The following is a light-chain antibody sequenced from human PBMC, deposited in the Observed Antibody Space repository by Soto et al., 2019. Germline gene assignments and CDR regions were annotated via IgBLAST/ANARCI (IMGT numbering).Light chain of an antibody. CDR2: GAS. CDR3: QQSYSTPRT. V-gene: IGKV3-15*01. Sequence: DIVMTQSPATLPVAPGERVTFSCRVSQGVSRKLAWYQHKPGQAPRLLISGASTGATGIPARFSGSGSGTEFTLTISSLQSEDCAIYYCQQSYSTPRTFGPGTKVDIK. J-gene: IGKJ3*01. CDR1: QGVSRK.